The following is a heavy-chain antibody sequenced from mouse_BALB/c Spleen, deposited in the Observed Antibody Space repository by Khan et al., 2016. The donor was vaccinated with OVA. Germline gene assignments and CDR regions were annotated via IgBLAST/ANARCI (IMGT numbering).Heavy chain of an antibody. CDR2: IWAGGGT. Sequence: VQLQESGPGLVAPSQSLSITCTVSGFSLTSYGVHWVRQPPGKGLEWLGVIWAGGGTDYNSALMSRLIISKDDSKSQIFLKMNRLQIDDTAMYFCARDRDYGSSSWFAYWGQGTLVTVSA. J-gene: IGHJ3*01. V-gene: IGHV2-9*02. CDR1: GFSLTSYG. D-gene: IGHD2-1*01. CDR3: ARDRDYGSSSWFAY.